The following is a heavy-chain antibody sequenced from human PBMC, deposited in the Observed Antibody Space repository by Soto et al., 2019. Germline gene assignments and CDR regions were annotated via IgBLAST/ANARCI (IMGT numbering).Heavy chain of an antibody. CDR3: ARPLWIDDYNWGYFDR. D-gene: IGHD4-4*01. CDR2: ISYDGSNK. V-gene: IGHV3-30-3*01. CDR1: GFTFSSYA. Sequence: QVQLVESGGGVVQPGRSLRLSCAASGFTFSSYAMHWVRQAPGKGLEWVAVISYDGSNKYYADSVKGRFPISRDNSKNTLYLQTNSLRAEDTAVYYCARPLWIDDYNWGYFDRWGRGTLVTVSS. J-gene: IGHJ2*01.